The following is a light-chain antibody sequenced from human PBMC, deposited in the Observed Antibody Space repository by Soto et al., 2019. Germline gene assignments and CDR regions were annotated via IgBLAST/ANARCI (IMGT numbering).Light chain of an antibody. CDR1: QTISSW. J-gene: IGKJ1*01. V-gene: IGKV1-5*03. CDR2: KAS. CDR3: QHHNSYSEA. Sequence: DIQMTQSRSTLSGSVGDRVTITCRASQTISSWLAWYQQKPGKAPKLLIYKASTLKSGVPSRFSGSRSGTEFTLTTSSLQPDDFATYYCQHHNSYSEAFGQGTKVDIK.